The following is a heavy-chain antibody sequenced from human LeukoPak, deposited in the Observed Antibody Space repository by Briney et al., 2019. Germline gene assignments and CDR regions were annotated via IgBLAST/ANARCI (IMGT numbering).Heavy chain of an antibody. V-gene: IGHV4-39*01. J-gene: IGHJ5*02. CDR2: IYYSGST. Sequence: SETLSLTCTASGASISSSSYYWGWIRQPPGKGLEWIGSIYYSGSTHYNPSLKSRVTISVDTSNNQFSLKLSSVTAADTAVYYCARWSGFLYNWFDPWGQGTLVTVSS. CDR3: ARWSGFLYNWFDP. CDR1: GASISSSSYY. D-gene: IGHD3-3*01.